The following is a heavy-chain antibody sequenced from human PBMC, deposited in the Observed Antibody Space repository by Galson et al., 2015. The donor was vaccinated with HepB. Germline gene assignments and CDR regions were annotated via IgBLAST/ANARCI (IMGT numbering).Heavy chain of an antibody. Sequence: SLRLSCAASGFSFSSSWIHWVRQAPGKGLVWVSRMKTDGAFTAYADSVKGRFTISTDSAKNTVHLQMNSLRAEDTAVYYCARAPDCGGGSCDSFHYYGMHVWGQGTTVTVSS. V-gene: IGHV3-74*01. J-gene: IGHJ6*02. CDR3: ARAPDCGGGSCDSFHYYGMHV. CDR2: MKTDGAFT. D-gene: IGHD2-15*01. CDR1: GFSFSSSW.